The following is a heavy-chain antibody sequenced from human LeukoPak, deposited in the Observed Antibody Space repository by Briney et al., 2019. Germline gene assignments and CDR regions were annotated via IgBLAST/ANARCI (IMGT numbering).Heavy chain of an antibody. CDR2: IRYDGRNK. CDR3: ARATGDGYNSYFDY. V-gene: IGHV3-30*02. Sequence: GGSLRLSCAASGFTFSSFGMYWVRQAPGKGLEWVAFIRYDGRNKYYADSVKGRFTLSRDNSKNTLYLQMNSLRAEDTAVYYCARATGDGYNSYFDYWGQGTLVTVSS. J-gene: IGHJ4*02. D-gene: IGHD5-24*01. CDR1: GFTFSSFG.